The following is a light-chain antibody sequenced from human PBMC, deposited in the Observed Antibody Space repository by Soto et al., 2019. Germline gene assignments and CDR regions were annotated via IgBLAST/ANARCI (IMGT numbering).Light chain of an antibody. CDR2: DAS. Sequence: DIQMTQSPSTLSASVGDRVTITCRASQRINNWLAWYQQKPGEAPNLLIYDASSLESGVPSRFSGGGSGTEFTLTISSLQPDDFGTYYCHQYISYTPYTIGQGTKVEIK. J-gene: IGKJ2*01. CDR1: QRINNW. V-gene: IGKV1-5*01. CDR3: HQYISYTPYT.